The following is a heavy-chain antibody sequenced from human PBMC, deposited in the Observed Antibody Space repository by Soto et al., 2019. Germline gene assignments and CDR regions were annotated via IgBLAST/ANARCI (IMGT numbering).Heavy chain of an antibody. Sequence: QVQLQESGPGLVKPSETLSLTCTVSGGSISSYYWSWIRQPPGKGLEWIGYIYYSGSTNYNPSLKSRVNISVDTSKNQFSLQLSSVTAADTVVYYCARLAGSIAARESLADVWGKGPTVTVSS. J-gene: IGHJ6*04. CDR3: ARLAGSIAARESLADV. CDR1: GGSISSYY. V-gene: IGHV4-59*01. D-gene: IGHD6-6*01. CDR2: IYYSGST.